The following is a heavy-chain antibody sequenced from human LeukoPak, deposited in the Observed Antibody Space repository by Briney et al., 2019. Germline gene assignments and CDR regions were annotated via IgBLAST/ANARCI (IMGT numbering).Heavy chain of an antibody. Sequence: SVKVSCKASGGTFSSYAISWVRQAPGQGLEWMGRIIPILGIANYAQKFQGRVTITADKSTSTAYMELSSLRSEDTAVYYCARDLKEYSYGTPGFDDWGQGTLVTVSS. J-gene: IGHJ4*02. V-gene: IGHV1-69*04. CDR2: IIPILGIA. D-gene: IGHD5-18*01. CDR1: GGTFSSYA. CDR3: ARDLKEYSYGTPGFDD.